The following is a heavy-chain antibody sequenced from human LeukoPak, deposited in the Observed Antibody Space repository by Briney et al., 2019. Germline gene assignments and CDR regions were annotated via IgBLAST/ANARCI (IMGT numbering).Heavy chain of an antibody. D-gene: IGHD1-26*01. CDR1: GYSITTNYY. J-gene: IGHJ6*03. CDR3: VTPRSWELSDMAV. Sequence: SETLSLTCTVSGYSITTNYYWAWIRQSPGSGLEWIGSVHHNGETYYNPSLMSRVIISVDTSKNEFSLRLTSVTAADTAVYYCVTPRSWELSDMAVWGKGTTVIVSS. V-gene: IGHV4-38-2*02. CDR2: VHHNGET.